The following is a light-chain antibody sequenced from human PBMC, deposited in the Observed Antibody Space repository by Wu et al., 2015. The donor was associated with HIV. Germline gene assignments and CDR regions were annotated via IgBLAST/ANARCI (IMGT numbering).Light chain of an antibody. J-gene: IGKJ1*01. V-gene: IGKV3-15*01. CDR2: DAS. Sequence: VVMTQSPATLSVSPGERATLSCRASQSVSSNLAWYQQKPGQPPRLLIYDASTRATGIPARFSGSGSGTEFTLTISSMQSEDFAVYYCQQYSSWPPRRTFGQGTKVEIK. CDR3: QQYSSWPPRRT. CDR1: QSVSSN.